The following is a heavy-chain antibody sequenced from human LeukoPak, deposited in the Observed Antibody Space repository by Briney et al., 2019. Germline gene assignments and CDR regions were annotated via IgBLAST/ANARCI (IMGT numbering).Heavy chain of an antibody. CDR3: AKGGWYAEYFQH. J-gene: IGHJ1*01. CDR2: ISGSGGST. CDR1: GFTFSSYA. D-gene: IGHD6-19*01. V-gene: IGHV3-23*01. Sequence: TGGSLRLSCAASGFTFSSYAMSWVRQAPGKGLEWVSAISGSGGSTYYADSVKGRFTISRDNSKNTLYLQMNSLRAEDTAVYYCAKGGWYAEYFQHWGQGTLVTVSS.